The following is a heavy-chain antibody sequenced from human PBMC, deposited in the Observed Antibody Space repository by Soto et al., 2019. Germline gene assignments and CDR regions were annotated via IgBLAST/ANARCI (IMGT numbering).Heavy chain of an antibody. V-gene: IGHV3-74*01. D-gene: IGHD2-15*01. J-gene: IGHJ3*02. CDR3: APHVSCSGGSCQYDAFAI. CDR1: GFTFGSYW. Sequence: GGSLRLSCAASGFTFGSYWMHWVRQAPGKGLVWVSRINSDGSSTSYADSVKGRFTISRDNAKNTLYLQMNSLRAEDTAAYYCAPHVSCSGGSCQYDAFAIRGQGTMVTVSS. CDR2: INSDGSST.